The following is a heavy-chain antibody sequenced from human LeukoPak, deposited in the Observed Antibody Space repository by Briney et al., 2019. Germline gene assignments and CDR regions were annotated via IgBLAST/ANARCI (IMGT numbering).Heavy chain of an antibody. D-gene: IGHD6-19*01. V-gene: IGHV3-23*01. CDR3: AKDPDPIAVANRYDY. CDR1: GFTFSSYG. Sequence: GGTLRLSCAASGFTFSSYGMSWVRQAPGKGLEWVSAISGSGGSTYYADSVKGRFTISRDNSKNTLYLQMNSLRAEDTAVYYCAKDPDPIAVANRYDYWGQGTLVTVSS. CDR2: ISGSGGST. J-gene: IGHJ4*02.